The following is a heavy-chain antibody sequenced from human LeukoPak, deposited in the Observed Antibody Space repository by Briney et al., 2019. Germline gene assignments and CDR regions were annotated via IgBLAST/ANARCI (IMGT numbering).Heavy chain of an antibody. V-gene: IGHV1-18*01. D-gene: IGHD1-26*01. CDR3: ARDWELLNLDY. CDR1: GYTFNSYL. Sequence: ASVKVSCKASGYTFNSYLISWMRQVPGQGLEWMGWISGHNGNTDYAPKFKDRVTLTTDTSTSTAYMELRSLRSDDTAVYYCARDWELLNLDYWGQGTLVTVSS. CDR2: ISGHNGNT. J-gene: IGHJ4*02.